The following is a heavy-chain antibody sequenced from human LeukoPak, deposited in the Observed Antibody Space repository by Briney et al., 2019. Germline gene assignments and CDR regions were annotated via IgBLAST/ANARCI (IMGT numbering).Heavy chain of an antibody. CDR1: GGTIDSGFYS. Sequence: PSETLSLTCTVSGGTIDSGFYSWGWIRQPPGKGLEWIGSLYHDGRTFYNPSLESRLTISVDMSKNQFSLKLTSVTAADTAVHYCVLSSGYYMTPHYYFDYWGQETLVTVSS. CDR2: LYHDGRT. CDR3: VLSSGYYMTPHYYFDY. V-gene: IGHV4-39*01. D-gene: IGHD3-22*01. J-gene: IGHJ4*02.